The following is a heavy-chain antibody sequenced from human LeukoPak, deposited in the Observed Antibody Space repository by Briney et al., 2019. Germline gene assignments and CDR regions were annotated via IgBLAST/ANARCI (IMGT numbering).Heavy chain of an antibody. CDR2: INDDGSAT. V-gene: IGHV3-74*01. J-gene: IGHJ4*02. CDR1: GFTFSNYW. CDR3: ARARPSMWIDY. Sequence: RGSLRLSCAASGFTFSNYWMHWVRQVPGKGPVWVSRINDDGSATFYADSVKGRFTISRDNAKNTLFLQINSLRPEDTAVYYRARARPSMWIDYWGQGTLVTVSS. D-gene: IGHD5-12*01.